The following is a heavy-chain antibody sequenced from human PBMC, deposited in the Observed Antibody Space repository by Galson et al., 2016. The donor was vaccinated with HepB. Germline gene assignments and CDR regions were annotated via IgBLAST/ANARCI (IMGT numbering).Heavy chain of an antibody. J-gene: IGHJ4*02. CDR1: GGYISTSTYY. CDR2: IYYTGTT. CDR3: ARGGVSFSDS. V-gene: IGHV4-39*01. D-gene: IGHD1-26*01. Sequence: SETLSLTCSVSGGYISTSTYYWVWFRQPPGKGLEWIGSIYYTGTTYYNPSLKSRLTISVDTSKNQFSLKLNSVTAADTAVYYCARGGVSFSDSWGQGTLVTVSS.